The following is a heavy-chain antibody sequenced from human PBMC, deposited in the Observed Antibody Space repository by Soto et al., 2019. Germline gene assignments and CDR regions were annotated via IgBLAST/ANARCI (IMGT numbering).Heavy chain of an antibody. Sequence: SETLSLTCAVYGGSFSGYYWSWIRQPPGKGLEWIGEINHSGSTNYNPSLKSRVTISVDTSKNQFSLKLSSVTAADTAVYYCAREHPLVNYYFDYWGQGTLVTVSS. CDR2: INHSGST. J-gene: IGHJ4*02. D-gene: IGHD1-1*01. CDR1: GGSFSGYY. CDR3: AREHPLVNYYFDY. V-gene: IGHV4-34*01.